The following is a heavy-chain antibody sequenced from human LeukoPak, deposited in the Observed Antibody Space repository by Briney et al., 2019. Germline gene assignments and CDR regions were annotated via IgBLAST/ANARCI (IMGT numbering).Heavy chain of an antibody. CDR2: IQQDGSER. D-gene: IGHD6-6*01. V-gene: IGHV3-7*03. Sequence: GSLRLSCAASGFTFSSFWMSWVRQSPGQGLEWVANIQQDGSERYYVDSVKGRFTISRDNSKNTLYLQMNSLRAEDTAVYYCAKGGSSSSRGWFDPWGQGTLVTVSS. CDR1: GFTFSSFW. CDR3: AKGGSSSSRGWFDP. J-gene: IGHJ5*02.